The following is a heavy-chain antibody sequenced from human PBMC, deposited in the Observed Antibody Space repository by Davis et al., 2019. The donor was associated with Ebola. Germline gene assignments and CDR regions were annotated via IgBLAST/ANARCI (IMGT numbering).Heavy chain of an antibody. CDR1: GYTLTELS. D-gene: IGHD5-18*01. CDR3: ASSLRGYSYSYYFDY. CDR2: FDPEDGET. Sequence: ASVKVSCKVSGYTLTELSMHWVRQAPGKGLEWMGGFDPEDGETIYAQKFQGRVTMTEDTSTDTAYMELSRLRSDDTAVYYCASSLRGYSYSYYFDYWGQGTLVTVSS. J-gene: IGHJ4*02. V-gene: IGHV1-24*01.